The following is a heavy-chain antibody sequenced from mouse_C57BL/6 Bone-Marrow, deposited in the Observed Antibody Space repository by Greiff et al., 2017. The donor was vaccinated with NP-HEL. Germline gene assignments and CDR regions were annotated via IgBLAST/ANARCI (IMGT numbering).Heavy chain of an antibody. CDR2: IRYYCSN. D-gene: IGHD2-12*01. V-gene: IGHV3-6*01. J-gene: IGHJ2*01. CDR1: GYSPTMGYY. Sequence: RQQSGQGRGRQLQSLSLTCSVTGYSPTMGYYFPLLLPFPFHPLEWLCYIRYYCSNNYNPSLKNRISITRDTSKNQFFLKLNSVTTEDTATYYCAREVTIKYYFDYWGQGTTLTVSS. CDR3: AREVTIKYYFDY.